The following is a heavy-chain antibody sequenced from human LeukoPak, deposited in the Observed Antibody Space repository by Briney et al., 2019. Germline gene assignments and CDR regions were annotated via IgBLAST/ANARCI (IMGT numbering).Heavy chain of an antibody. CDR2: FFSGGST. D-gene: IGHD5-18*01. V-gene: IGHV3-53*01. CDR3: VAASSTYGYYYHHMDV. CDR1: GVTVGSTY. J-gene: IGHJ6*03. Sequence: GSLRLSCAASGVTVGSTYMSWVRQAPGKGLEWVSVFFSGGSTYYSDSVRGRFTISRDESKNTVFLQMNSLSPEDTALYHCVAASSTYGYYYHHMDVWGKGTTVTVSS.